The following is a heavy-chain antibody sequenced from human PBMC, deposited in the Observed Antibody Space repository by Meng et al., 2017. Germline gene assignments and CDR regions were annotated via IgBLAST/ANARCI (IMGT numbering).Heavy chain of an antibody. J-gene: IGHJ3*02. D-gene: IGHD2-15*01. CDR1: GFTFSSYW. Sequence: GESLKISCAASGFTFSSYWMHWVRQAPGKGLVWVSRINSDGSSTSYADSVKGRFTISRDHAKNTLYLQMNSLRAEDTAVYYCARWWRYCSGGSCYLGDAFDIWGQGTMVTGSS. V-gene: IGHV3-74*01. CDR2: INSDGSST. CDR3: ARWWRYCSGGSCYLGDAFDI.